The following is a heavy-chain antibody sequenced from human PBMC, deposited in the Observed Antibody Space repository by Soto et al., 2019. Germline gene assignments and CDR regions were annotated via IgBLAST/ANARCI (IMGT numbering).Heavy chain of an antibody. Sequence: QVQLAESGGGVVQPGRSLRLSCATSGFVSNDYDIHWVRQAPGKGLAWLASISYDGRNKYYADSVKGRFTISRDNSKNTLSLQINSLGAEDTAVYYCSRGIKGGLDAWGPGNLVTVS. D-gene: IGHD2-21*01. CDR3: SRGIKGGLDA. V-gene: IGHV3-30*03. J-gene: IGHJ5*02. CDR1: GFVSNDYD. CDR2: ISYDGRNK.